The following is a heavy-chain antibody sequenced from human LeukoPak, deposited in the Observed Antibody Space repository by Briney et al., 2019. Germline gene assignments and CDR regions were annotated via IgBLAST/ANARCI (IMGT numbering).Heavy chain of an antibody. CDR1: GFTFSSYA. V-gene: IGHV3-30-3*02. Sequence: GRSLRLSCAASGFTFSSYAMHWVRQAPGKGLEWVAVISYDGSNKYYADSVKGRFTISRDNSKNTLYLQMNSLRAEDTAVYYCAKTKGVWDAFDIWGQGTMVTVSS. CDR3: AKTKGVWDAFDI. CDR2: ISYDGSNK. J-gene: IGHJ3*02.